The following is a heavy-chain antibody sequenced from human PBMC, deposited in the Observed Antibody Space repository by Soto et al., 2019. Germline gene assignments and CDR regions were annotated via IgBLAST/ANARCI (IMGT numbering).Heavy chain of an antibody. Sequence: TGNLDLSCAVYGYFLSSGYYSDWIRQPPRKGLERIGSIYHSGSTYYNPSLKSRVTISVDTSKNQFSLKLSSVTAADTAVYYCARGSGCSGVCYYM. CDR3: ARGSGCSGVCYYM. D-gene: IGHD2-15*01. J-gene: IGHJ6*03. V-gene: IGHV4-38-2*01. CDR1: GYFLSSGYY. CDR2: IYHSGST.